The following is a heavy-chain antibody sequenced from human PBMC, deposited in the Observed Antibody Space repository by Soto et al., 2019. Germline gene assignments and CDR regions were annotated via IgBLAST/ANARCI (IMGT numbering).Heavy chain of an antibody. CDR1: GGTFSSYA. J-gene: IGHJ6*02. Sequence: QVQLVQSGAEVKKPGSSVKVSCKASGGTFSSYAISWVRQAPGQGLEWMGGIIPIFGTANYAQKFQGRVTITAGESTSTAYMELSSLRSEDTAVYYCARALGYDFWSGYSSSPYYYYGMDVWGQGTTVTVSS. V-gene: IGHV1-69*12. CDR3: ARALGYDFWSGYSSSPYYYYGMDV. D-gene: IGHD3-3*01. CDR2: IIPIFGTA.